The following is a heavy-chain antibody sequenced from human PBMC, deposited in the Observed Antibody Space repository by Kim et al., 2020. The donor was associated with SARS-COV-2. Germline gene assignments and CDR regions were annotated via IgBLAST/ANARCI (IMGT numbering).Heavy chain of an antibody. V-gene: IGHV3-23*01. CDR3: AKCQGYYDYYGMDV. Sequence: AASVNGRFTITRDNSKNTLYLHMNSLRAEDTAVCFCAKCQGYYDYYGMDVWGQGTTVTVSS. J-gene: IGHJ6*02.